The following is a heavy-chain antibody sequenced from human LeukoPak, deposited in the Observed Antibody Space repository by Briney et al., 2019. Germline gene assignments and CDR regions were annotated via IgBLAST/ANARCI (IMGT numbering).Heavy chain of an antibody. CDR2: IKQDGSEK. V-gene: IGHV3-7*01. J-gene: IGHJ4*02. CDR3: TATPWGGAAAIFDY. Sequence: GGSLRLSCAASGFTFSSYWMSWVRQAPGKGLEWVANIKQDGSEKYYVDSVKGRFTISRDNAKSTVSLQVSSLRAEDTAVYYCTATPWGGAAAIFDYWGQGILVTVSS. CDR1: GFTFSSYW. D-gene: IGHD6-25*01.